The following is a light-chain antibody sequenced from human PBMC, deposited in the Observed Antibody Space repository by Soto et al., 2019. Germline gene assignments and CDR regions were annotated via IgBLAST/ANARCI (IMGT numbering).Light chain of an antibody. CDR1: QSLLYTNGHYY. CDR2: LGS. J-gene: IGKJ1*01. CDR3: MQALQTRT. V-gene: IGKV2-28*01. Sequence: DIAMTQSPLSLRVTPGKPASISCRSSQSLLYTNGHYYLDWYLQTPGQSPQLLIYLGSNRAPGVPDRFSGSGSGTYFPLKISRVPAEYFGVYYCMQALQTRTFGQGTKVDNK.